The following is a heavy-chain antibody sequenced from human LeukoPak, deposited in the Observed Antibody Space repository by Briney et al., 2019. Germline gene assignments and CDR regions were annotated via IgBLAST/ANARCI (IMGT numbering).Heavy chain of an antibody. V-gene: IGHV1-46*01. CDR2: INPSGGST. Sequence: ASVRVSCKASGYTFTSYYMHWVRQAPGQRLEWMGIINPSGGSTSYAQKFQGRVTMTRDTSTSTVYMELSSLRSEDTAVYYCARDAGGGLEMATIGSDFDYWGQGTLVTVSS. J-gene: IGHJ4*02. CDR3: ARDAGGGLEMATIGSDFDY. D-gene: IGHD5-24*01. CDR1: GYTFTSYY.